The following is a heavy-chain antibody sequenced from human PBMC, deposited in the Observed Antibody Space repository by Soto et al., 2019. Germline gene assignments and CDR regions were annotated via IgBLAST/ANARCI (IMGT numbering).Heavy chain of an antibody. V-gene: IGHV4-31*03. D-gene: IGHD3-3*01. CDR1: GGSVSRGGYF. CDR3: ARAYPPDYRSGSRGSFDY. Sequence: SETLSLTCTVSGGSVSRGGYFWNWIRQHPEKGLEWIGYIYYSGSTSYNPSLKNRVSISVDPSNNRFSLRLGSATAADTAVYYCARAYPPDYRSGSRGSFDYWGQGTLVTVS. J-gene: IGHJ4*02. CDR2: IYYSGST.